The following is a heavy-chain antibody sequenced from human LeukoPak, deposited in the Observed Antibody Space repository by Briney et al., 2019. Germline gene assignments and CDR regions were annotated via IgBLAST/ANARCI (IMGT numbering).Heavy chain of an antibody. J-gene: IGHJ3*02. CDR3: ARVGTYSGSYFDAFDI. Sequence: ASVEVSCKASGGTFSSYAISWVRQAPGQGLEWMGGIIPIFGTANYAQKFQGRVTITADESTSTAYMELSSLRSEDTAVYYCARVGTYSGSYFDAFDIWGQGTMVTVSS. D-gene: IGHD1-26*01. CDR1: GGTFSSYA. CDR2: IIPIFGTA. V-gene: IGHV1-69*13.